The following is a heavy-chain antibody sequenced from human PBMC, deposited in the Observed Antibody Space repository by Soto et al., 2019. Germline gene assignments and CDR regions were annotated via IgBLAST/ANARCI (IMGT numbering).Heavy chain of an antibody. CDR3: ATGKYYYGSDGNDY. J-gene: IGHJ4*02. CDR1: GGSIRSDGYY. V-gene: IGHV4-31*03. CDR2: IYYSGST. Sequence: QVQLQESGPGLVKPSQTLSLTCTVSGGSIRSDGYYWSWIRQHPGKGLEWIGYIYYSGSTYYNPSLKSRVTISVDTSKNQFSLKLSSVTAADTAVYYCATGKYYYGSDGNDYWGQGTLVTVSS. D-gene: IGHD3-10*01.